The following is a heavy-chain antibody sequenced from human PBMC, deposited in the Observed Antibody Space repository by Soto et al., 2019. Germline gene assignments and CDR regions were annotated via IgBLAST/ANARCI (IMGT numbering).Heavy chain of an antibody. D-gene: IGHD3-3*01. J-gene: IGHJ6*02. CDR1: GFTFSSYW. Sequence: PGGSLRLSCAASGFTFSSYWMHWVRQAPGKGLVWVSRINNDGSSTSYADSVKGRFSISRDNAKNTLYLQMNSLRAEDTAVYYCARSLLGDFWSGPHYYYYYGMDVWGQGTTVTVSS. CDR2: INNDGSST. V-gene: IGHV3-74*01. CDR3: ARSLLGDFWSGPHYYYYYGMDV.